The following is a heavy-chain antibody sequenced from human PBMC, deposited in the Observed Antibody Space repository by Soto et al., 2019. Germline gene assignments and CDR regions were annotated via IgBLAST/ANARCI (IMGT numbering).Heavy chain of an antibody. D-gene: IGHD2-2*01. CDR3: ARGCDIVGVPASHHDYYGINV. V-gene: IGHV3-33*01. J-gene: IGHJ6*02. Sequence: PGGSLRLSCAASGFTFSSYGMHWVRQAPGKGLERVAVIWYDGSNKYYADSVKGRFTISRDNSKNTLYLQMNSLRAEDTAVYYCARGCDIVGVPASHHDYYGINVCGQGTTVTFTS. CDR1: GFTFSSYG. CDR2: IWYDGSNK.